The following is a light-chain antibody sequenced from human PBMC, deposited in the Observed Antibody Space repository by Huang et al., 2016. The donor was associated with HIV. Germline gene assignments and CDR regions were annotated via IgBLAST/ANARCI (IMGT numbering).Light chain of an antibody. CDR2: LGS. V-gene: IGKV2-28*01. CDR1: QSLLHRNGYNY. J-gene: IGKJ5*01. Sequence: DIVMTQSPLSLRVTPGEPASISCRSSQSLLHRNGYNYLDWYLQKPGQSPQLLIYLGSNRASGVPDRFSGSGSGTDFTLKISRVEAEDVGVYYCMQALQTPITFGQGTRLEIK. CDR3: MQALQTPIT.